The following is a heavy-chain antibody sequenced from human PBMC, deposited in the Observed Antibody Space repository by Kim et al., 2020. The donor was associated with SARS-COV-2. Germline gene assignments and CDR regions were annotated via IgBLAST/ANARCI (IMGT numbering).Heavy chain of an antibody. J-gene: IGHJ5*02. D-gene: IGHD3-3*01. V-gene: IGHV4-30-4*01. CDR2: IYYSGST. CDR1: GGSISSGDYY. CDR3: ARAEAYITIFGVVIGGGFDP. Sequence: SETLSLTCTVSGGSISSGDYYWSWIRQPPGKGLEWIGYIYYSGSTYYNPSLKSRFTISVDTSKNQFSLKLSSVTAADTAVYYCARAEAYITIFGVVIGGGFDPWGQGTLVTVSS.